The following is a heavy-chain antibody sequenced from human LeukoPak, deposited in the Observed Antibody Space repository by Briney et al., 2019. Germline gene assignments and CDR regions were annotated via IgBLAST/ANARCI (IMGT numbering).Heavy chain of an antibody. D-gene: IGHD5-18*01. V-gene: IGHV3-23*01. J-gene: IGHJ4*02. Sequence: PGGSLRLSCAASGFTFSNYAMGWVRQAPGKGLEWVSAISGSGGSTYYADSVKGRFTVSRDNSKNTLYLQMNSLRAEDTAVYYCAKDPYTAMAPYYFDYWGQGTLVTVSS. CDR2: ISGSGGST. CDR1: GFTFSNYA. CDR3: AKDPYTAMAPYYFDY.